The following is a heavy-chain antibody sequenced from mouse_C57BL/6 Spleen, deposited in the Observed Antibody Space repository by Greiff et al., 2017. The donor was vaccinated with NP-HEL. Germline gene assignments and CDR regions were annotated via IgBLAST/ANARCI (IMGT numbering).Heavy chain of an antibody. D-gene: IGHD2-1*01. Sequence: EVQLQQSGPVLVKPGASVKMSCKASGYTFTDYYMNWVKQSHGKSLEWIGVINPYNGGTSYNQKFKGQATLTVDKSSSTAYMELNSLTSEDSAVYYGAREERGPLLSVDYWGQGTTLTVSS. CDR2: INPYNGGT. J-gene: IGHJ2*01. V-gene: IGHV1-19*01. CDR1: GYTFTDYY. CDR3: AREERGPLLSVDY.